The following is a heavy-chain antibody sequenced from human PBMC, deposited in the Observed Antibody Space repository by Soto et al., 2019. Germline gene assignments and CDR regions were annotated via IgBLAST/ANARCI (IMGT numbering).Heavy chain of an antibody. V-gene: IGHV4-30-4*01. Sequence: PSETLSLTCTVSGGSISSGDYYWSWIRQPPGKGLEWIGYIYYSGSTDYNPSLKSRVTISVDTSKNQFSLKLSSVTAADTAVYFCARDTYDSSGYYYFDYWGQGTLVTVSS. CDR3: ARDTYDSSGYYYFDY. J-gene: IGHJ4*02. D-gene: IGHD3-22*01. CDR2: IYYSGST. CDR1: GGSISSGDYY.